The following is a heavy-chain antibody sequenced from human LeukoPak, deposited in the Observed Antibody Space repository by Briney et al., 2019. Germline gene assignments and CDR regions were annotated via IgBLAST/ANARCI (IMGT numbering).Heavy chain of an antibody. V-gene: IGHV1-2*02. J-gene: IGHJ4*02. CDR1: GYTVTGYY. CDR3: ARGVAAAVLTTVVSYYFDY. Sequence: ASGRLSCTASGYTVTGYYMHGGRQAPGQRLGWMGWSNSYNSGTKYTQKFQGRGTMTRDTSISTAYMELSTLRSDNTAVYYCARGVAAAVLTTVVSYYFDYWGQGTLVTVSS. CDR2: SNSYNSGT. D-gene: IGHD4-23*01.